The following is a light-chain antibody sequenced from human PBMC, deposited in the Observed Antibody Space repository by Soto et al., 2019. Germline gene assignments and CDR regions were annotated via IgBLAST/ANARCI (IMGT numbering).Light chain of an antibody. J-gene: IGKJ5*01. CDR2: AAS. Sequence: MTQSPATLSASLGDRVAITCRASQSISSYLNWYQQKPGKAPKVLIYAASNLQSGVPSRFSGSGSGTDFALTISSLQPEDFATYYCQQGYSTPITFGQGTRLEIK. CDR3: QQGYSTPIT. CDR1: QSISSY. V-gene: IGKV1-39*01.